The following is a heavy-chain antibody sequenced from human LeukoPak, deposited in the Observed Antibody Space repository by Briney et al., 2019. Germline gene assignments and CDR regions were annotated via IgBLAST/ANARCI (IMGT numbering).Heavy chain of an antibody. CDR3: ARSRWYSRPTASY. V-gene: IGHV1-2*02. Sequence: GASVKVSCKASGYTSTGYYMNCVRQAPGQGLEWMGWINPNSGGTNYAQKFQGRVTMTRDTSISTAYMELSRLRFDDTAVYYCARSRWYSRPTASYWGQGTLVTVSS. CDR1: GYTSTGYY. D-gene: IGHD6-13*01. CDR2: INPNSGGT. J-gene: IGHJ4*02.